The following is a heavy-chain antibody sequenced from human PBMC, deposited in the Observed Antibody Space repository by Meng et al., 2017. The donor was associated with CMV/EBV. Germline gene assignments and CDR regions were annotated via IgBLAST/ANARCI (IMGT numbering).Heavy chain of an antibody. J-gene: IGHJ5*02. CDR1: GYTFTSYG. D-gene: IGHD3-3*01. CDR3: ARDFGQLRFLEWLSRTWFDP. V-gene: IGHV1-18*01. Sequence: ASVKVSCKASGYTFTSYGISWVRQAPGQGLEWTGWISAYNGNTNYAQKLQGRVTMTTDTSTSTAYMELRSLRSDDTAVYYCARDFGQLRFLEWLSRTWFDPWGQGTLVTVSS. CDR2: ISAYNGNT.